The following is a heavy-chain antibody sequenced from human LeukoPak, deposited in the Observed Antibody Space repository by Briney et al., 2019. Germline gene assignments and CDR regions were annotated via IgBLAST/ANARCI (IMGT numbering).Heavy chain of an antibody. D-gene: IGHD3-22*01. CDR3: ARDRRQDYYDSSGYYHHFDF. J-gene: IGHJ4*02. Sequence: GGSLRLSCAASGFTFNHYEMNWVRQAPGKGLEWISYISSSAGSIYYADSVKGRFTISRDNAKNSLYLQMNSLRAEDTAVYYCARDRRQDYYDSSGYYHHFDFWGQGTLVTVSS. V-gene: IGHV3-48*03. CDR2: ISSSAGSI. CDR1: GFTFNHYE.